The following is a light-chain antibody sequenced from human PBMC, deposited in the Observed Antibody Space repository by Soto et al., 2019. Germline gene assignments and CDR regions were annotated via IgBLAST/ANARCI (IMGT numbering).Light chain of an antibody. CDR3: QRYTTYSWT. V-gene: IGKV1-5*01. Sequence: DFQLTQSPSTVSASVGDRVTITCRTSKTTGTWMAWYQQKPGKAPKLLIYDASRLETGIPSRFRGSGVGVEFALTITSLHPDDFATYYCQRYTTYSWTFGQGTKVEVK. CDR1: KTTGTW. J-gene: IGKJ1*01. CDR2: DAS.